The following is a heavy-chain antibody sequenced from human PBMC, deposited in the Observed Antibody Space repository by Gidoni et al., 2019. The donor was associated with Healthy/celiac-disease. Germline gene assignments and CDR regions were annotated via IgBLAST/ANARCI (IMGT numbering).Heavy chain of an antibody. V-gene: IGHV3-21*01. D-gene: IGHD1-26*01. Sequence: EVQLVESGGGLVKPGGSLRLSCAASGFTFSSYSMNWVRQAPGKGLEWVSSISSSSSYIYYADSVKGRFTISRDNAKNSLYLQMNSLRAEDTAVYYCAREMGATRGDYFDYWGQGTLVTVSS. CDR2: ISSSSSYI. J-gene: IGHJ4*02. CDR3: AREMGATRGDYFDY. CDR1: GFTFSSYS.